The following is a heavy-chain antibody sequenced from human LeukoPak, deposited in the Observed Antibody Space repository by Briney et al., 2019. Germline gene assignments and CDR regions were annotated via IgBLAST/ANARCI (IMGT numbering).Heavy chain of an antibody. Sequence: GGSLRLSCAASRFTFGNHPMSWVRQAPGKGLEWVSYIDAGATSTNYADSVWGRFTLSRDNAQNSVHLQMNSLRDEDTAVYYCVRGRLLRSTKYFDYWGQGALVTVSS. CDR3: VRGRLLRSTKYFDY. V-gene: IGHV3-11*06. D-gene: IGHD2-21*02. J-gene: IGHJ4*02. CDR2: IDAGATST. CDR1: RFTFGNHP.